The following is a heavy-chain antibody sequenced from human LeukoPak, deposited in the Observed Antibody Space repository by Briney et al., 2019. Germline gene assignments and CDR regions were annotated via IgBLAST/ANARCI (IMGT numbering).Heavy chain of an antibody. CDR3: ARDVTYYYDRRRYPPDAFDI. J-gene: IGHJ3*02. V-gene: IGHV4-4*07. CDR2: IYSSGST. CDR1: GGSISSYY. D-gene: IGHD3-22*01. Sequence: SETLSLTCTVSGGSISSYYWSWIRQPAGKGLEWIGRIYSSGSTNYNPSLKSRVTMSVDTSKNQFSLKLSSVTAADTAVYYCARDVTYYYDRRRYPPDAFDIWGQGTMVTVSS.